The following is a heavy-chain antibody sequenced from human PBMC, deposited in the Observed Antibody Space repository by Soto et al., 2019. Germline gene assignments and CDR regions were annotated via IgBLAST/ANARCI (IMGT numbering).Heavy chain of an antibody. V-gene: IGHV1-3*01. CDR3: ARGDGPGSWLIDY. CDR2: INVGNGNI. CDR1: GYTFINYA. Sequence: ASVKVGRKSCGYTFINYAMHWARQAPGQRLEWMGCINVGNGNIQYSQKFQGRVSISRDTSANTVYMELSSLTSEDTATYYCARGDGPGSWLIDYWGQGALVTVSS. D-gene: IGHD3-10*01. J-gene: IGHJ4*02.